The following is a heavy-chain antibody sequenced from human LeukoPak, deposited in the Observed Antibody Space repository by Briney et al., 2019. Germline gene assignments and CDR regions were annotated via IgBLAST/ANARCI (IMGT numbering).Heavy chain of an antibody. CDR3: ARVSPERRIYYYYMDV. Sequence: SETLSLTCTVSGGSISSYYWSWIRQHPGKGLEWIGYIYYSGSTYYNPSLKSRVTISVDTSKNQFSLKLSSVTAADTAVYYCARVSPERRIYYYYMDVWGKGTTVTVSS. V-gene: IGHV4-59*06. D-gene: IGHD1-1*01. CDR2: IYYSGST. J-gene: IGHJ6*03. CDR1: GGSISSYY.